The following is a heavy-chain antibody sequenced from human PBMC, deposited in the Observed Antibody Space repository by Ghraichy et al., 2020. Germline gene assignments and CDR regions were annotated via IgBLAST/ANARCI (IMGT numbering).Heavy chain of an antibody. CDR1: GFIVDSKY. CDR2: IYSGGDT. V-gene: IGHV3-66*01. J-gene: IGHJ4*02. D-gene: IGHD3-22*01. CDR3: ARETSSGYYLGGDY. Sequence: GGSLRLSLTCAASGFIVDSKYMSWVRQAPGKGLEWVSVIYSGGDTHYADSVKGRFAISRDKSKNMVYLQMNSLRAEDTAVYYCARETSSGYYLGGDYWGQGTRVTVSS.